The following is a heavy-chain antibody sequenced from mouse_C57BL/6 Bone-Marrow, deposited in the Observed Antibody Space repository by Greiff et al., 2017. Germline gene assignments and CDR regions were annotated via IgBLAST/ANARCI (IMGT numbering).Heavy chain of an antibody. Sequence: QVQLQQPGAEFVKPGASVKMSCKASGYTFTSYWITWVQQRPGQGLEWIGDIYPGSGSTHYNEKFKSKATLTVDTSSSTAYMQLSILTSEDSAVYYCASQTLLIYCYGREYLYYWGQGTTLTVSS. CDR2: IYPGSGST. CDR1: GYTFTSYW. D-gene: IGHD1-1*01. CDR3: ASQTLLIYCYGREYLYY. J-gene: IGHJ2*01. V-gene: IGHV1-55*01.